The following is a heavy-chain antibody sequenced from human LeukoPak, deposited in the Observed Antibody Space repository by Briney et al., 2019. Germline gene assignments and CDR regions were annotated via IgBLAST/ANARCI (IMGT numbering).Heavy chain of an antibody. J-gene: IGHJ3*02. CDR3: ATQLIVVDDAFDI. Sequence: ASVKVSCKVSGYTLTELSMHWVRQAPGKGLEWMGGFDPEDGETIYAQKFQGRVTMTEDTSTDTAYMELSSLRSEDTAVYYRATQLIVVDDAFDIWGQGTMVTVSS. CDR2: FDPEDGET. D-gene: IGHD3-22*01. V-gene: IGHV1-24*01. CDR1: GYTLTELS.